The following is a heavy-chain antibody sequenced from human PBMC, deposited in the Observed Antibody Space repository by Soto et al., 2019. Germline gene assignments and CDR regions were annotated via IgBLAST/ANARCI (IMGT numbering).Heavy chain of an antibody. V-gene: IGHV3-74*01. CDR2: INNEGSHT. D-gene: IGHD2-2*01. Sequence: EVQLVESGGGLVQPGGSLRLSCAASGFTFSTYWMHWVRQVPGKGLVWVSRINNEGSHTDYAGSVKGRFTISRDNVKNSLYPEMNSLRAEDTAVYFCGRDSHCITTSCYGNWFDPWGQGTLVTVSS. CDR3: GRDSHCITTSCYGNWFDP. J-gene: IGHJ5*02. CDR1: GFTFSTYW.